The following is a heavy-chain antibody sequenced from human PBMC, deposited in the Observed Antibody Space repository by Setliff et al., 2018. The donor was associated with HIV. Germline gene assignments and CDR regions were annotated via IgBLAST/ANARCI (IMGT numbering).Heavy chain of an antibody. D-gene: IGHD1-26*01. CDR2: INPNSGAT. Sequence: GASVKVSCKASGYTFSGYYLHWVRRAPGQGLEGMGWINPNSGATNYAQSFQGRVTMTRDTSISTAYMDLSSLTSDDTAVYYCALASIVSTARWNHWGRGTTVTVSS. J-gene: IGHJ4*02. CDR1: GYTFSGYY. CDR3: ALASIVSTARWNH. V-gene: IGHV1-2*02.